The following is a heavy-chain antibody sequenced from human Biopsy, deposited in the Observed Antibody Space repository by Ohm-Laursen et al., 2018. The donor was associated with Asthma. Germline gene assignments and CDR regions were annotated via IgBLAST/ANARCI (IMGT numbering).Heavy chain of an antibody. V-gene: IGHV3-30*03. CDR3: ARAYGGNFFSGAFDI. Sequence: RSLRLSCAAPGFTFRTYAMHWVRQPPGKGLEWVALISHDGNKRYSADSVKGRLTISRDISKNTLSLQMNSLRAEDTAVYYCARAYGGNFFSGAFDIWGQGTMVTVSS. D-gene: IGHD4-23*01. J-gene: IGHJ3*02. CDR2: ISHDGNKR. CDR1: GFTFRTYA.